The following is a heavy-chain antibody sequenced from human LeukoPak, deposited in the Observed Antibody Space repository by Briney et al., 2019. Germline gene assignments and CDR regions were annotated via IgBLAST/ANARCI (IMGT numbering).Heavy chain of an antibody. D-gene: IGHD2-2*01. CDR1: GLTLRTNE. CDR3: ARYCSSNSCSFGFDY. Sequence: AGGSLRLSCAASGLTLRTNEMNWVRQAPGKGLEWISYISSSSNNIIHYADAVKGRFTISRDNAKNSLYLQMNSLRAEDTGVYYCARYCSSNSCSFGFDYWGQGSLVTVSA. V-gene: IGHV3-48*03. J-gene: IGHJ4*02. CDR2: ISSSSNNII.